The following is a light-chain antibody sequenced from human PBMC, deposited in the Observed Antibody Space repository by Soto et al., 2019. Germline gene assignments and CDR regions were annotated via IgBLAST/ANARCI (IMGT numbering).Light chain of an antibody. CDR2: DAS. CDR1: HSVISY. Sequence: ETVLTQSPATLSLSPGEGATLSCRASHSVISYLAWYQQKPGQAPRLLIYDASNRATGIPARFTGSGSGTDFTLTISSLEPEDFAVYYCQQHSNWPLTFGGGTKVDIK. V-gene: IGKV3-11*01. J-gene: IGKJ4*01. CDR3: QQHSNWPLT.